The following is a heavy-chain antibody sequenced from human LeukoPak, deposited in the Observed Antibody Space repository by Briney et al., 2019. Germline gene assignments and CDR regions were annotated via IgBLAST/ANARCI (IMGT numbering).Heavy chain of an antibody. J-gene: IGHJ6*03. Sequence: ASVKVSCKASGYTFTGYYMHWVRQAPGQGLEWMGCINPNSGGTNYAQKFQGRVTMTRDTSISTAYMELSRLRSDDTAVYYCARALGTGTRAYYYYYYMDVWGKGTTVTISS. CDR3: ARALGTGTRAYYYYYYMDV. D-gene: IGHD1-1*01. CDR1: GYTFTGYY. V-gene: IGHV1-2*02. CDR2: INPNSGGT.